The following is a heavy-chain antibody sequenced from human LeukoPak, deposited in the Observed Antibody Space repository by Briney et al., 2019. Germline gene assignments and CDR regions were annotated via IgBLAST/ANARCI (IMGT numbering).Heavy chain of an antibody. CDR2: IYYSGST. V-gene: IGHV4-39*01. D-gene: IGHD2/OR15-2a*01. J-gene: IGHJ4*02. Sequence: SETLSLTCTVSGGSISGSSYYWGWIRQPPGKGLEGIGSIYYSGSTYYNPSLKRRVTISVDTSKNQFSLKLSSVTAADTAVYYCASLLTYVTMDYWGQGTLVTVSS. CDR1: GGSISGSSYY. CDR3: ASLLTYVTMDY.